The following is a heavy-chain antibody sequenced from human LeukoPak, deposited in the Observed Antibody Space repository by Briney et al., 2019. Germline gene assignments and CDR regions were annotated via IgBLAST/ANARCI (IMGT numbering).Heavy chain of an antibody. D-gene: IGHD3-3*01. J-gene: IGHJ5*02. V-gene: IGHV3-7*03. CDR1: GFTFSSYW. CDR2: IKQGGSEK. CDR3: AKEYDLWHEQGNWFDT. Sequence: GGSLRLSCVASGFTFSSYWMSWVRQAPGKGLEWVANIKQGGSEKYYVDSVKGRFTISRDDAKNSLYLQMNSLRAEDTAIYYCAKEYDLWHEQGNWFDTWGQGVLVTVSS.